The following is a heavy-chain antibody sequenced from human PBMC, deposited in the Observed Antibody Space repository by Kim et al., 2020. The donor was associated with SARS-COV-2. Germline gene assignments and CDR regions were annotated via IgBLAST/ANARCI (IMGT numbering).Heavy chain of an antibody. D-gene: IGHD5-12*01. Sequence: ASVKVSCKTSGYTFTTYGLSWVRQAPGQGLEWMGWISTDSGYTKYAQKFQDRVTLTKDTSTSTAYMELRSHISDDTAVYFCARDRDYRFDLWGQGTLVTV. CDR1: GYTFTTYG. CDR3: ARDRDYRFDL. CDR2: ISTDSGYT. J-gene: IGHJ5*02. V-gene: IGHV1-18*01.